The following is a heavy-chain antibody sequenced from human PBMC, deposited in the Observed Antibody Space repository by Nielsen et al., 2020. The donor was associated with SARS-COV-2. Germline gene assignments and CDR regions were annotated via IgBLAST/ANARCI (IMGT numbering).Heavy chain of an antibody. CDR1: GGTFSSYA. J-gene: IGHJ6*02. V-gene: IGHV1-69*04. D-gene: IGHD5-18*01. CDR3: ARGQHVDTAMVIGYYGMDV. CDR2: IIPILGIA. Sequence: SVKVSCKASGGTFSSYAISWVRQAPGQGLEWMGRIIPILGIANYAQKFQGRVTITADKSTSTAYMELSSLRSEDTAVYYCARGQHVDTAMVIGYYGMDVWGQGTTVTVSS.